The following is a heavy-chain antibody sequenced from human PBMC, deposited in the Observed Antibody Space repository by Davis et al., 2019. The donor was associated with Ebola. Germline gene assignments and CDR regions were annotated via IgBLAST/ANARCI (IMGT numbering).Heavy chain of an antibody. V-gene: IGHV3-30*02. D-gene: IGHD3-22*01. CDR1: GFTFSSYG. Sequence: PGGSLRLSCAASGFTFSSYGMHWVRQAPGKGLEWVAVIWYDGSNKYYADSVKGRFTISRDNSKNTLYLQMNSLRAEDTAVYYCAKGRMESWLLPYFDYWGQGTLVTVSS. J-gene: IGHJ4*02. CDR2: IWYDGSNK. CDR3: AKGRMESWLLPYFDY.